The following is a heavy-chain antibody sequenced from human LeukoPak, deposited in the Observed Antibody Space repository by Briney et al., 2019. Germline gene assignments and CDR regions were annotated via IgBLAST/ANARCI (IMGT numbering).Heavy chain of an antibody. V-gene: IGHV1-2*06. Sequence: ASVTVSCKASGYTFTGYYMHWVRQAPGQGLEWMGRINPNSGGTNYAQKFQGRVTMTRNTSISTAYMELSSLRSEDTAVYYCARGFRSWFAVQGVITPYYFDYWGQGTLVTVSS. J-gene: IGHJ4*02. CDR2: INPNSGGT. D-gene: IGHD3-10*01. CDR1: GYTFTGYY. CDR3: ARGFRSWFAVQGVITPYYFDY.